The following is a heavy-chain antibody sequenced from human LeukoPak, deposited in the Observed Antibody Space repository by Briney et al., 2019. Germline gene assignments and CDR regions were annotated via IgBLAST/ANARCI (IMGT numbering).Heavy chain of an antibody. Sequence: PGGSLRLSCAASGFTFSRNGMHWVRQAPGKGLEWVALIYYDGGSKYYVDSVKGRFTISRDNSKNMLYLQMNSLRAEDTAVYYCARDLLYSGSYSWYFDLWGRGIPVTVSS. CDR1: GFTFSRNG. V-gene: IGHV3-33*01. D-gene: IGHD1-26*01. CDR2: IYYDGGSK. CDR3: ARDLLYSGSYSWYFDL. J-gene: IGHJ2*01.